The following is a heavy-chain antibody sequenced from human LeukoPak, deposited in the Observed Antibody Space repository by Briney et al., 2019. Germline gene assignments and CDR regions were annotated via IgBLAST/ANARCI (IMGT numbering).Heavy chain of an antibody. D-gene: IGHD2-8*01. J-gene: IGHJ4*02. CDR1: GYTLTELS. CDR2: FDPEDGET. Sequence: GASVKVSCKVSGYTLTELSMHWVRQAPGKGLEWMGGFDPEDGETIYAQEFQGRVTMTEDTSTDTAYMELSSLRSEDTAVYYCATERRGYCTNGVCAYYFDYWGQGTLVTVSS. V-gene: IGHV1-24*01. CDR3: ATERRGYCTNGVCAYYFDY.